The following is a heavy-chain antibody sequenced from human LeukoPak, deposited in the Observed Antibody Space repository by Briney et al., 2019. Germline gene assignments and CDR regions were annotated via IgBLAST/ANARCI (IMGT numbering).Heavy chain of an antibody. D-gene: IGHD5-24*01. CDR3: ARDGYNSRFDY. CDR1: GGSISSHY. J-gene: IGHJ4*02. V-gene: IGHV4-59*11. CDR2: IYYSGST. Sequence: SETLSLTCTVSGGSISSHYWSWIRQPPGKGLERIGYIYYSGSTNYNPSLKSRVTISVDTSKNQFSLKLSSVTAADTAVYYCARDGYNSRFDYWDQGTLVTVSS.